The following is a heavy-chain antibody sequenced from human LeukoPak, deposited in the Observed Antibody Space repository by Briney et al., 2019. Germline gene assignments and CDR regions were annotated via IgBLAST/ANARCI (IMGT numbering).Heavy chain of an antibody. CDR2: IYYSGST. CDR3: ARDRSIAAAGTRRGFAP. Sequence: SETLSLTCTVSGGSITSISYYWGWIRQPPGKGLEWIGSIYYSGSTYYNPSLKSRVTISVDTSKNQFSLKLSSVTAADTAVYYCARDRSIAAAGTRRGFAPWGQGTLVTVSS. J-gene: IGHJ5*02. V-gene: IGHV4-39*02. CDR1: GGSITSISYY. D-gene: IGHD6-13*01.